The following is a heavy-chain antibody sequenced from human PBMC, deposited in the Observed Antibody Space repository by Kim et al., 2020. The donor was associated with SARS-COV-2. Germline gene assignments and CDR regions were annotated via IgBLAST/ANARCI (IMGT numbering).Heavy chain of an antibody. D-gene: IGHD4-17*01. V-gene: IGHV1-69*04. Sequence: SVKVSCKASGGTFSSYAISWVRQAPGQGLEWMGRIIPILGIANYAQKFQGRVTITADKSTSTAYMELSSLRSEDTAVYYCARLEYEPTVTTLTRQTLYYYYYGMDVWGQGTTVTVSS. CDR3: ARLEYEPTVTTLTRQTLYYYYYGMDV. J-gene: IGHJ6*02. CDR1: GGTFSSYA. CDR2: IIPILGIA.